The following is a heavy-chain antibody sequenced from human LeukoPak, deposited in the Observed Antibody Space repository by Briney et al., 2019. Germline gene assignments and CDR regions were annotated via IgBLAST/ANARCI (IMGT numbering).Heavy chain of an antibody. J-gene: IGHJ4*02. CDR2: ISSSGSYI. V-gene: IGHV3-21*01. CDR1: GFTFNNYW. D-gene: IGHD6-13*01. Sequence: PGGSLRLSCAASGFTFNNYWMHWVRLVPGKGLEWVSSISSSGSYIYYADSVKGRFTISRDNAKNSLYPQMNSLRVEDTAVYYCVNSIGSWYENRDFDYWGQGTLVTVSS. CDR3: VNSIGSWYENRDFDY.